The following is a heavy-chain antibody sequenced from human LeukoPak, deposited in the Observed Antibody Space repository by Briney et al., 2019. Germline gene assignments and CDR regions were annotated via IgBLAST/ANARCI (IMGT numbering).Heavy chain of an antibody. V-gene: IGHV3-7*01. CDR2: IKEDSSEK. D-gene: IGHD6-19*01. J-gene: IGHJ4*02. Sequence: PGGSLGLSCAVSGFTFSNYWMSWVRQAPGKGLEWVANIKEDSSEKYYVDSVKGRFAISRDNAKNSLHLQMNSLRAEDTAVYYCTRERDAVAATGALFDYWGQGTQVTVSS. CDR1: GFTFSNYW. CDR3: TRERDAVAATGALFDY.